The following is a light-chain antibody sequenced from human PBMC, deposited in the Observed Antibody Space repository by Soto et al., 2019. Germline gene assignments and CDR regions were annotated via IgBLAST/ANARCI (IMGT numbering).Light chain of an antibody. CDR1: QSISRL. CDR3: QQYNHYSGLT. J-gene: IGKJ4*01. Sequence: DIQLTQSPSFLSASVGDSVTLTCLASQSISRLSYWYQQKPGKAPKVLIYDASSLESGVPSRFSGSGSGTEFTLTISSLQPDDFATYYCQQYNHYSGLTFGGGTKVDIK. V-gene: IGKV1-5*01. CDR2: DAS.